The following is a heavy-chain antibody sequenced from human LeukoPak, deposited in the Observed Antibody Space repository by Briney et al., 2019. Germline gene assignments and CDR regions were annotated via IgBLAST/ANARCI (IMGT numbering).Heavy chain of an antibody. V-gene: IGHV3-48*01. CDR1: GFTFSSYS. CDR3: ARDCSGGSCYSAYYGMDV. CDR2: ISSSSSSI. D-gene: IGHD2-15*01. J-gene: IGHJ6*02. Sequence: GGSLRLSCAASGFTFSSYSMNWVRQAPGKGLEWVSYISSSSSSIYYADSVKGRFTISRDNAKNSLYLQMNSLRAEDTAVYYCARDCSGGSCYSAYYGMDVWGQGTPVTVSS.